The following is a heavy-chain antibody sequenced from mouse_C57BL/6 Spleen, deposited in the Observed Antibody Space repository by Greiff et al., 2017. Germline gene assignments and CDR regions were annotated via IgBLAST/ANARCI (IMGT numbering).Heavy chain of an antibody. CDR1: GYTFTSYW. D-gene: IGHD1-1*01. V-gene: IGHV1-64*01. J-gene: IGHJ3*01. CDR2: INPNSGST. Sequence: QVQLQQSGAELVKPGASVKLSCKASGYTFTSYWMHWVKQRTGQGLEWIGMINPNSGSTNYNEKFKSKATLTADKSSSTAYMQLSSLTAEDSAVYYCARDYGNTWFAYWGQGTLVTVSA. CDR3: ARDYGNTWFAY.